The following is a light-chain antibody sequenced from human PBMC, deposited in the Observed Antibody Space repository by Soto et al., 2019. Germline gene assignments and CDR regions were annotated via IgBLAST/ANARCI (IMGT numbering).Light chain of an antibody. J-gene: IGLJ2*01. CDR1: SSDVGAYDY. CDR3: SSYTLSRTLL. V-gene: IGLV2-14*01. CDR2: DVN. Sequence: QSALTQPASVSGSPGQSITISCTGTSSDVGAYDYVSWYQQHPGKAPKLMIYDVNNRPSGVSNRFSGSKSGNTASLTISGLQAEDEADYYCSSYTLSRTLLFGGGTKLTVL.